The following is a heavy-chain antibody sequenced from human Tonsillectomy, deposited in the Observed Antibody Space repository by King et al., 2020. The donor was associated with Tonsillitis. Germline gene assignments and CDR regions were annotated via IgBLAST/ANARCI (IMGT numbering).Heavy chain of an antibody. CDR2: ISSSSSTI. CDR1: GFTFSSST. D-gene: IGHD3-22*01. V-gene: IGHV3-48*02. J-gene: IGHJ3*02. Sequence: VQLVESGGGLVQPGGSLKLSCAASGFTFSSSTMNWVRQAPGKGLEWVSYISSSSSTIYYADSVKGRFTISRDKAKNSLYLQMNSLRDEDTAVYYCASDNYYDSDAFDIWGQGTMVTVSS. CDR3: ASDNYYDSDAFDI.